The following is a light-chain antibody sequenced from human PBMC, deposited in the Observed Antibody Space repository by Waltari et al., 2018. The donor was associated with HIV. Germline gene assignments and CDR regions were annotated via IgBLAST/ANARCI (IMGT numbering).Light chain of an antibody. CDR2: GAS. CDR3: QQYATSPELT. Sequence: EIVLTQSPDTLSLSPGERATLSCTASQSVTSGYLAWYQQKPGRTPRIVISGASSRATGIPDRFSGSGSGTHFTLTINGVEPEDFAVYFCQQYATSPELTFGGGTQLDIK. CDR1: QSVTSGY. V-gene: IGKV3-20*01. J-gene: IGKJ4*01.